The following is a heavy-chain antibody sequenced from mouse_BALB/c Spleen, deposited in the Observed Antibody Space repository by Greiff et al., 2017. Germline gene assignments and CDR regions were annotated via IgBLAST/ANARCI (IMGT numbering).Heavy chain of an antibody. J-gene: IGHJ4*01. V-gene: IGHV5-6-2*01. Sequence: EVKLVESGGGLVKLGGSLKLSCAASGFTFSSYYMSWVRQTPEKRLELVAAINSNGGSTYYPDTVKGRFTISRDNAKNTLYLQMSSLKSEDTALYYCARSNYGDYYAMDYWGQGTSVTVSS. CDR1: GFTFSSYY. D-gene: IGHD1-1*02. CDR3: ARSNYGDYYAMDY. CDR2: INSNGGST.